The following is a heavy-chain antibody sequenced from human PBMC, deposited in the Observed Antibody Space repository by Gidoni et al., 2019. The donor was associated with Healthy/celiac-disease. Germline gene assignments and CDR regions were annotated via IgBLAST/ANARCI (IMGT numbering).Heavy chain of an antibody. CDR3: ARGKFYGDYRYFDY. V-gene: IGHV4-34*01. Sequence: QVQLQQWGAGLLKPSETLSLTCAVYGGSFSGYYWSWIRQPPGKGLEWIGEINHSGSTNYNPSLKSRVTISVDTSKNQFSLKLSSVTAADTAVYYCARGKFYGDYRYFDYWGQGTLVTVSS. CDR2: INHSGST. CDR1: GGSFSGYY. D-gene: IGHD4-17*01. J-gene: IGHJ4*02.